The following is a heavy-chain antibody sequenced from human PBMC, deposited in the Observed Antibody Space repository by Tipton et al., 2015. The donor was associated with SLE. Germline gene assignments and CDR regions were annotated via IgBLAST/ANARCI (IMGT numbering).Heavy chain of an antibody. Sequence: SLRLSCAASGFTFSDFPINWVRQAPGKGLEWVSFISSGGNSIYYVDSVQGRFTISRDNAKNTVSLQMNRLRVEDTAVYYCARGGRHSTLDYWGQGTLVTVSS. D-gene: IGHD1-26*01. CDR1: GFTFSDFP. J-gene: IGHJ4*02. CDR2: ISSGGNSI. CDR3: ARGGRHSTLDY. V-gene: IGHV3-21*01.